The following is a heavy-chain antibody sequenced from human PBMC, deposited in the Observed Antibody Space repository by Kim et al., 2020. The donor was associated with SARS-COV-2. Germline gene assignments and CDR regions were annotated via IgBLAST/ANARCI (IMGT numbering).Heavy chain of an antibody. Sequence: ASVKVSCKASGYTFTSYGISWVRQAPAQGLEWMGWISAYNGNTNYAQKLQGRVTMTTDTSTSTAYMELRSLRSDDTAVYYCARIHRIAIYYYDSSGYYNHDAFDTWGQGKMVTSLQ. V-gene: IGHV1-18*01. CDR3: ARIHRIAIYYYDSSGYYNHDAFDT. D-gene: IGHD3-22*01. J-gene: IGHJ3*02. CDR2: ISAYNGNT. CDR1: GYTFTSYG.